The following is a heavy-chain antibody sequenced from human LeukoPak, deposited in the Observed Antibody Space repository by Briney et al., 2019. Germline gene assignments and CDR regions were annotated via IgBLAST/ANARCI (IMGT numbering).Heavy chain of an antibody. CDR1: GGSFSGYY. Sequence: SETLSLTCTVSGGSFSGYYWSWIRQPPGKGLEWIGEINHSGSTNYNPSLKSRVTISVDTSKNQFSLKLSSVTAADTAVYYCARELGISISYDAFDIWGQGTMVTVSS. CDR3: ARELGISISYDAFDI. CDR2: INHSGST. D-gene: IGHD2-21*01. J-gene: IGHJ3*02. V-gene: IGHV4-34*01.